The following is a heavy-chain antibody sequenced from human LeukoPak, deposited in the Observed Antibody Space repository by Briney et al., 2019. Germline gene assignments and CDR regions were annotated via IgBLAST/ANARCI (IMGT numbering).Heavy chain of an antibody. CDR2: IKTKTDGGTV. CDR1: GFTFRDVW. CDR3: TTSVY. V-gene: IGHV3-15*01. Sequence: GGSLRLSCATSGFTFRDVWMNWVRQAPGKGLEWVGRIKTKTDGGTVDYAAPVKGRLIISRDDPTASLYLQMSSLRTEDTAVYYCTTSVYWGQGILVTVSS. J-gene: IGHJ4*02. D-gene: IGHD5/OR15-5a*01.